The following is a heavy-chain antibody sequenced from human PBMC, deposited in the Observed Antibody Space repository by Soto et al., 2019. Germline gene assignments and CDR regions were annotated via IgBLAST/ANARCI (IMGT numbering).Heavy chain of an antibody. Sequence: EVQLLESGGGLVQPGGSLRLSCAVSGFTFNNFAMSWVRQAPGKGLEWVATINDGGGSTYYPDSVKGRFTISRDNSKNTVFLQINSLRVEDTVTYYCAKDPPTRGTTFDYWGQGTLVSVSS. CDR3: AKDPPTRGTTFDY. J-gene: IGHJ4*02. D-gene: IGHD1-1*01. CDR2: INDGGGST. V-gene: IGHV3-23*01. CDR1: GFTFNNFA.